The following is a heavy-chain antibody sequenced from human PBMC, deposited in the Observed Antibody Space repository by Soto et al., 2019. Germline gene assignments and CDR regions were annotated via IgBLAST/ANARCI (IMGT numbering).Heavy chain of an antibody. CDR1: GGSISSGGYY. V-gene: IGHV4-31*03. D-gene: IGHD6-13*01. Sequence: SETLSLTCTVSGGSISSGGYYWSWIRQHPGKGLEWIGYIYYSGSTYYNPSLKSRVTISVDTSKNQFSLKLSSVTAADTAVYYCARDSGYSSSWYAWSFDYWGQGTRVTVSS. CDR2: IYYSGST. CDR3: ARDSGYSSSWYAWSFDY. J-gene: IGHJ4*02.